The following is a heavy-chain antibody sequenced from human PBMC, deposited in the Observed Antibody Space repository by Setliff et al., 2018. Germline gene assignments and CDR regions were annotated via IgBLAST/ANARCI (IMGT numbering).Heavy chain of an antibody. V-gene: IGHV1-46*01. CDR1: GYTFTSYY. J-gene: IGHJ5*02. CDR2: INPSGGST. Sequence: ASVKVSCKASGYTFTSYYMHWVRQAPGQGLEWMGIINPSGGSTSYAQKFQGRVTITADKSTSTAYMELSSLRSEDTAVYYCATGGSSGYYYNWFDPWGQGTLVTVSS. D-gene: IGHD3-22*01. CDR3: ATGGSSGYYYNWFDP.